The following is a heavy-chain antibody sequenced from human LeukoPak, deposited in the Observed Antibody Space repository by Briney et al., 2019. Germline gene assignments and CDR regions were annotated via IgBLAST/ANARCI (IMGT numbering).Heavy chain of an antibody. D-gene: IGHD6-13*01. CDR2: INHRGIT. CDR3: ARRVYIAAAQYAY. Sequence: SETLSLTCVVYGGSFSDYYWSWIRQPPGKGLEWIGEINHRGITNYNPSLTSRVTISVDTSKNQFSLNLTSLTAADTAVYYCARRVYIAAAQYAYWGQGTLVTVSS. CDR1: GGSFSDYY. J-gene: IGHJ4*02. V-gene: IGHV4-34*01.